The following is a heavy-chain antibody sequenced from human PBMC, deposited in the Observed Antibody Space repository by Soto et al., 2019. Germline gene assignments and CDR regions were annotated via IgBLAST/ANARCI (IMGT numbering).Heavy chain of an antibody. V-gene: IGHV3-30-3*01. Sequence: QAHLVESGGGVVQPGRSLTLSCAVSGFTFSSHYMHWVRQAPGKGLEWVALISSDGNSKYYADSVKGRFTTSRDNSKNTMYLRMNSLRVEDTAVYYCGRDDEGGSDCDLGYWGQGALVTVSS. D-gene: IGHD1-26*01. J-gene: IGHJ4*02. CDR1: GFTFSSHY. CDR2: ISSDGNSK. CDR3: GRDDEGGSDCDLGY.